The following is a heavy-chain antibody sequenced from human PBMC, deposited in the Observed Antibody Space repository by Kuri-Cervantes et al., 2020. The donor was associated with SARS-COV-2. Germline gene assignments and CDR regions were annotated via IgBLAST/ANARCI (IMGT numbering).Heavy chain of an antibody. Sequence: GESLKISCAASGFTFSDHYMTWIRQAPGKGLEWVGRIYSKSDAAEYAAPDGGTTDYAAPVKGRFIISRDDSKNTLFLQMNVLQTEDTAVYYCTTGPLDHWGHGTLVTVSS. CDR3: TTGPLDH. V-gene: IGHV3-15*01. CDR2: IYSKSDAAEYAAPDGGTT. J-gene: IGHJ4*01. CDR1: GFTFSDHY.